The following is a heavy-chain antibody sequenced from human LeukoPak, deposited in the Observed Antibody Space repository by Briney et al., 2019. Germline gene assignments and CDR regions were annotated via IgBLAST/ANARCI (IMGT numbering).Heavy chain of an antibody. V-gene: IGHV3-30*18. CDR2: ISYDGSNK. D-gene: IGHD2-2*02. J-gene: IGHJ4*02. CDR3: AKGDCSSTSCYTFDY. Sequence: PGGSLRLSCAASGFTFSSYGMHWVRQAPGKGLEWGAVISYDGSNKYYADSVKGRFTISRDNSKNTLYLQMNSLRAEDTAVYYCAKGDCSSTSCYTFDYWGQGTLVTVSS. CDR1: GFTFSSYG.